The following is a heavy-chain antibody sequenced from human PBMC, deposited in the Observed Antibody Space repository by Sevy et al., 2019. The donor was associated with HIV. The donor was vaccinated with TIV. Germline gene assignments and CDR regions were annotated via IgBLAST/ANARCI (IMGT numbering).Heavy chain of an antibody. CDR3: ARGRCSSTSCYTYYYYGMDV. D-gene: IGHD2-2*01. V-gene: IGHV6-1*01. Sequence: SQTLSLTCAISGDSVSSNSAARNWIRQSPSRGLEWLGRTYYRSKWYNDYAVSVKSRITINPDTSKNQFSLQLNSVTPEDTAVYYCARGRCSSTSCYTYYYYGMDVWGQGTTVTVSS. CDR1: GDSVSSNSAA. J-gene: IGHJ6*02. CDR2: TYYRSKWYN.